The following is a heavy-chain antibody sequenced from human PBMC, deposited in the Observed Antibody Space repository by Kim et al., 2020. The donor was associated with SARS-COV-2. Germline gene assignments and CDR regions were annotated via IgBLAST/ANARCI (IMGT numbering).Heavy chain of an antibody. CDR3: ARDSSEQWLDFTFGYFDL. J-gene: IGHJ2*01. V-gene: IGHV4-59*01. Sequence: KGRVTISVDTSKNQFSLKLSSVTAADTAVYYCARDSSEQWLDFTFGYFDLWGRGTLVTVSS. D-gene: IGHD6-19*01.